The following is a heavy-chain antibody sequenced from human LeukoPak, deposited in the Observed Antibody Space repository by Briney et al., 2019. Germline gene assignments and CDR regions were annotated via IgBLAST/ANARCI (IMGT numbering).Heavy chain of an antibody. CDR3: ASSVSYYGDY. CDR1: GGTFSSYA. Sequence: ASVKVSCKASGGTFSSYAISWVRQAPGQGLEWMGGIIPIFGTANYAQKFQGRVTITADESTSTAYMELSSLRSEDTAVYYCASSVSYYGDYWGQGTLVTVSS. V-gene: IGHV1-69*13. J-gene: IGHJ4*02. D-gene: IGHD1-26*01. CDR2: IIPIFGTA.